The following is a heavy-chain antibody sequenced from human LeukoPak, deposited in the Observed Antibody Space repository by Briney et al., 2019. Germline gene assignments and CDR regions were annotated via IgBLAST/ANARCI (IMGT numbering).Heavy chain of an antibody. Sequence: GGSLRLSCAASGFTVSRNYMSWVRQAPGKGLEWVANIDQGGSTKYYADSLKGRFTISRDNAKNSLYLQMNSLRAEDTAVYYCVRDKGGRSGAIYYDAFDVWGQGTMVTVSS. CDR3: VRDKGGRSGAIYYDAFDV. CDR1: GFTVSRNY. D-gene: IGHD1-26*01. CDR2: IDQGGSTK. J-gene: IGHJ3*01. V-gene: IGHV3-7*01.